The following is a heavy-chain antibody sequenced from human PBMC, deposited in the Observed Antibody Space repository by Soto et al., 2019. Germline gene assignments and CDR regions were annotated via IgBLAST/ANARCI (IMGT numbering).Heavy chain of an antibody. CDR3: ARLVYDTRLNYMYFDF. D-gene: IGHD3-10*01. Sequence: SETLSLTCAVSGVSISSGNWWTWVRQTPQRGLEYIGEIFHDGTANYYPSFERRVAISVGTSKNQFSLKLTSVTAADTAIYFCARLVYDTRLNYMYFDFWGQGALVTVPQ. CDR1: GVSISSGNW. V-gene: IGHV4-4*02. CDR2: IFHDGTA. J-gene: IGHJ4*02.